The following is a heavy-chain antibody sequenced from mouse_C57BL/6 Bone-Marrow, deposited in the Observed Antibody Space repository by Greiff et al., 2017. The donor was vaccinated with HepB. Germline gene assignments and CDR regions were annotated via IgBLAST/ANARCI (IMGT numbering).Heavy chain of an antibody. CDR2: ISGGGGNT. CDR1: GFTFSSYT. Sequence: EVQLVASGGGLVKPGGSLKLSCAASGFTFSSYTMSWVRRTPEQRLEWVAAISGGGGNTYYPDSVKGRFTISIDNAKNTLYLRVSSLRSEDAALYYCARGYYAMDYWGQGTSVTVSS. J-gene: IGHJ4*01. V-gene: IGHV5-9*01. CDR3: ARGYYAMDY.